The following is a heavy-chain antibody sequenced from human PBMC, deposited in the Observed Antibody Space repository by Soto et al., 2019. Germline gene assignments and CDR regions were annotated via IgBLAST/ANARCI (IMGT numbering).Heavy chain of an antibody. J-gene: IGHJ3*02. V-gene: IGHV4-59*01. Sequence: SETLSLTCTVSGGSISSYYWSWIRQPPGKGLEGIGYIYYRGSTNYNPSLKSRVTISVDTSKNQFSLKLSSVTAADMAVYYCARGGTIAAAGTGTSAFDIWGQGTMVTVSS. CDR2: IYYRGST. CDR1: GGSISSYY. D-gene: IGHD6-13*01. CDR3: ARGGTIAAAGTGTSAFDI.